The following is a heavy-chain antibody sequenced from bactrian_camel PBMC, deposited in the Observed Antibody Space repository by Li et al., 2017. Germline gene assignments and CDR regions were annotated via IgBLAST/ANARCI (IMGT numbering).Heavy chain of an antibody. CDR2: TENDDGTT. J-gene: IGHJ7*01. CDR1: GNTKC. Sequence: VQLVESGGGSVQAGGSLRLSCVASGNTKCMAWFRQAPGKEREAVAITENDDGTTHYADSVKGRFTISKDNAKNTVYLQMNNLKPEDTAVYYCAADELSLMRFGPDAVPPATPPSCDDDYGMDYWGKGTQVTVS. V-gene: IGHV3-3*01. D-gene: IGHD2*01.